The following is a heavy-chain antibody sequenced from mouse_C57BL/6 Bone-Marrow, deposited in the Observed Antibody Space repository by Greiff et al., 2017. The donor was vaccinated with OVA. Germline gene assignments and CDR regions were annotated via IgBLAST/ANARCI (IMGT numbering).Heavy chain of an antibody. Sequence: LQESGAELVRPGTSVKVSCKASGYAFTNYLIEWVKQRPGQGLEWIGVINPGSGGTHYNEKFKGKATLTADKSSSTAYMQLSSLTSEDSAVYFCARGGDDGYYAYFDYWGQGTTLTVSS. CDR1: GYAFTNYL. CDR2: INPGSGGT. V-gene: IGHV1-54*01. D-gene: IGHD2-3*01. CDR3: ARGGDDGYYAYFDY. J-gene: IGHJ2*01.